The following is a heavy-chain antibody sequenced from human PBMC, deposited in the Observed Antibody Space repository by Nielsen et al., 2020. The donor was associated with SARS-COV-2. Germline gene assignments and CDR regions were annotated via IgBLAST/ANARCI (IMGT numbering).Heavy chain of an antibody. J-gene: IGHJ4*02. CDR3: AAQYYTSWPH. D-gene: IGHD2-2*01. CDR1: GYPFTSYW. Sequence: GESLKISCKGSGYPFTSYWIGWVRQMPGKGLEWMGIIYPGDSDTRYSPSFQGQVTISADKSITTAYLQWSSLKASDTANYYCAAQYYTSWPHWGRGTLVTVSS. V-gene: IGHV5-51*01. CDR2: IYPGDSDT.